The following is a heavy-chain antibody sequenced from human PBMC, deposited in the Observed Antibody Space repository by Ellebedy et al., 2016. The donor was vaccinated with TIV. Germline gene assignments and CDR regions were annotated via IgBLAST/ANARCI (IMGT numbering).Heavy chain of an antibody. CDR1: GFTVSSNY. CDR2: IYSGGST. D-gene: IGHD1-1*01. J-gene: IGHJ2*01. Sequence: PGGSLRLSCAASGFTVSSNYMSWVRQAPGKGLEWVSTIYSGGSTYYGDSGKGRFTISRDNSKNTLYLQMNSLRAEDTAVYYCASRTAQLNWFFDLWGRGTLVTVSS. V-gene: IGHV3-53*01. CDR3: ASRTAQLNWFFDL.